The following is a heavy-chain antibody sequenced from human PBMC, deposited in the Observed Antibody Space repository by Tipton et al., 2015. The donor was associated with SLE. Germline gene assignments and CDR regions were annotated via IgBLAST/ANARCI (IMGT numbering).Heavy chain of an antibody. J-gene: IGHJ3*02. D-gene: IGHD3-16*01. CDR2: VFYSGSTNFNRA. V-gene: IGHV4-59*11. CDR1: GASISDHY. CDR3: ATGGRFDAFDI. Sequence: TLSLTCTVSGASISDHYWSWIRQPPGKGLEWIGYVFYSGSTNFNRANYNPSLMSRVTISVDTSKNQFSLTLTSVTTADTAVYFCATGGRFDAFDIWGQGTKVSVSS.